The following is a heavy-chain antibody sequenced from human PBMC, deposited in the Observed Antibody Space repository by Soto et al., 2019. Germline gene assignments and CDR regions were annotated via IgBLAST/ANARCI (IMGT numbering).Heavy chain of an antibody. Sequence: QVQLQQWGAGLLKPSETLSLTCAVYGGSFSGYYWSWIRQPPGKGLEWIGEINHSGSTNYNPSLKSRVTISVDTSKNQFSLKLSSVTAADTAVYYCARASWLAHNWFDPWGQGTLVTVSS. D-gene: IGHD6-19*01. CDR2: INHSGST. CDR1: GGSFSGYY. V-gene: IGHV4-34*01. CDR3: ARASWLAHNWFDP. J-gene: IGHJ5*02.